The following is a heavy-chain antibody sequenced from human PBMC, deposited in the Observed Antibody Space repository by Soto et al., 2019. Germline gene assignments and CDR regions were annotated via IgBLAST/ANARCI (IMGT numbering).Heavy chain of an antibody. CDR1: GFSLSTSGVG. V-gene: IGHV2-5*02. J-gene: IGHJ6*02. CDR2: IYWDDDK. CDR3: AHRKFVMDV. Sequence: QITLKESGPTLVKPTQTLTLTCTFSGFSLSTSGVGVGWIRQPPGKALEWLAVIYWDDDKRYSPSLQSRLTITKDTAKNQVVLTMTNMDPVDTATYYCAHRKFVMDVWGQGTTVTVSS.